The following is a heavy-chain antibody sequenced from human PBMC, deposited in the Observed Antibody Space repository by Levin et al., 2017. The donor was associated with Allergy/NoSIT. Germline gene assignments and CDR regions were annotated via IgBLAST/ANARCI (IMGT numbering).Heavy chain of an antibody. CDR3: AKVTIVAGMRGFDL. V-gene: IGHV3-21*01. J-gene: IGHJ2*01. CDR2: LSGTSHDV. Sequence: GGSLRLSCDASGFSFISYDMVWVRQAPGKGLEWVSSLSGTSHDVYVDSVKGRFTISRDNAKKSLYLEMNSLRDEDTGVYYCAKVTIVAGMRGFDLWGRGTLVIVSS. CDR1: GFSFISYD. D-gene: IGHD6-19*01.